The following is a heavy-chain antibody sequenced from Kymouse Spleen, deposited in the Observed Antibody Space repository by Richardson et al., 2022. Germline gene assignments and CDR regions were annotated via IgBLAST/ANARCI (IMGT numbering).Heavy chain of an antibody. CDR1: GFTFSSYA. CDR3: AKGEYYYGSGTGTRYYGMDV. Sequence: EVQLVESGGGLVQPGGSLRLSCAASGFTFSSYAMSWVRQAPGKGLEWVSAISGSGGSTYYADSVKGRFTISRDNSKNTLYLQMNSLRAEDTAVYYCAKGEYYYGSGTGTRYYGMDVWGQGTTVTVSS. CDR2: ISGSGGST. J-gene: IGHJ6*02. V-gene: IGHV3-23*04. D-gene: IGHD3-10*01.